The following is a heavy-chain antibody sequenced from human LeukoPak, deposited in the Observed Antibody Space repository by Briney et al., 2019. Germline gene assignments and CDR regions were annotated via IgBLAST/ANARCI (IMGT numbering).Heavy chain of an antibody. CDR2: ISGSGGST. Sequence: GSLRLSCAASGFTFSSYAMSWVRQAPGKGLEWVSAISGSGGSTYYADSVKGRFTISRDNSKNTLYLQMNSLRAEDTAVYYCAKVGAYFYDSSGYSWGQGTLGTVSS. J-gene: IGHJ5*02. V-gene: IGHV3-23*01. CDR3: AKVGAYFYDSSGYS. D-gene: IGHD3-22*01. CDR1: GFTFSSYA.